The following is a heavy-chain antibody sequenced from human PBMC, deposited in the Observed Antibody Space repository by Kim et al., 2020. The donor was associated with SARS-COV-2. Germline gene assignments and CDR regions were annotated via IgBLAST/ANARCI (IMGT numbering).Heavy chain of an antibody. CDR2: IIPIFGTA. V-gene: IGHV1-69*13. Sequence: SVKVSCKASGGTFSSYAISWVRQAPGQGLEWMGGIIPIFGTANYAQKFQGRVTITADESTSTAYMELSSLRSEDTAVYYCARDPGRYYDILTGYYKPYGMDVWGQGTTVTVSS. CDR3: ARDPGRYYDILTGYYKPYGMDV. D-gene: IGHD3-9*01. CDR1: GGTFSSYA. J-gene: IGHJ6*02.